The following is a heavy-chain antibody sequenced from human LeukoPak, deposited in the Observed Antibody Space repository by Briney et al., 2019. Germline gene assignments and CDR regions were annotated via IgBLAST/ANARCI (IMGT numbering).Heavy chain of an antibody. CDR2: ISYDGSNK. Sequence: GGSLRLSCAASGFTFSSYGMHWVRQAPGKGLEWVAGISYDGSNKYYADSVKGRFTISRDNSKNTLYLQMNSLRAEDTAVYYCARDREGYQLPQMRYYYYMDVWGKGTTVIISS. V-gene: IGHV3-30*03. J-gene: IGHJ6*03. CDR1: GFTFSSYG. CDR3: ARDREGYQLPQMRYYYYMDV. D-gene: IGHD2-2*01.